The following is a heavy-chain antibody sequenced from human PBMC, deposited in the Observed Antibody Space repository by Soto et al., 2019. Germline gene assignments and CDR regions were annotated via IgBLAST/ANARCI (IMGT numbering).Heavy chain of an antibody. Sequence: ASVKVSCKASGYTFTSYYMHWVRQTPGQGLDWMGIINPSGGSTSYAQKFQGRVTMTRDTSTSTVYMELSSLRSEDTAVYYCAILHGPMAGAAAGTGFDYWGQGTLVTVSS. CDR1: GYTFTSYY. V-gene: IGHV1-46*01. J-gene: IGHJ4*02. CDR2: INPSGGST. D-gene: IGHD6-13*01. CDR3: AILHGPMAGAAAGTGFDY.